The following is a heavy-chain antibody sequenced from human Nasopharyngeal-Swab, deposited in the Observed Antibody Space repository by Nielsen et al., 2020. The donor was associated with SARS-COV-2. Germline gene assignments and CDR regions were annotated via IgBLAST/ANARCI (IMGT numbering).Heavy chain of an antibody. V-gene: IGHV3-7*03. J-gene: IGHJ4*02. Sequence: GGSLRLSCAVSGFTLSDYSVSWVRQTPGKGLEGVANLKQDGSLKYFVDSVKGRFTISRDNTKNSLYLQMNSLTVEDTAVYYCVRAGDNYFPRYFDYWGQGILVTVSS. D-gene: IGHD2/OR15-2a*01. CDR2: LKQDGSLK. CDR3: VRAGDNYFPRYFDY. CDR1: GFTLSDYS.